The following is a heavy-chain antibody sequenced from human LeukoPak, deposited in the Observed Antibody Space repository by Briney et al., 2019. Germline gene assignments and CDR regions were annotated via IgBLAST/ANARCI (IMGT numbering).Heavy chain of an antibody. CDR2: INNIGDKT. Sequence: GGSLRLSCAASGFTFRLYTMTWVRQAPGKGLEWVSSINNIGDKTFYADSVRGRFTISRDNSETTLFLQMNGLRADDTAVYYCAKDRRSGPPDAFDIWGPGTVVTVSS. J-gene: IGHJ3*02. CDR3: AKDRRSGPPDAFDI. D-gene: IGHD3-3*01. V-gene: IGHV3-23*01. CDR1: GFTFRLYT.